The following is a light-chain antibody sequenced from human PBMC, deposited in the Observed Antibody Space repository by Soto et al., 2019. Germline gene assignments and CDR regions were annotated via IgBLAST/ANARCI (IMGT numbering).Light chain of an antibody. Sequence: EVVLTQSPATLSVSPGEGVTISCRASQGIGDTLAWYQHKPGQTARLLIYDTSARATGIPDRFSGSGSGTDFTLTISRLQPEDFAVYYCQKYASTRWTCGKG. CDR1: QGIGDT. CDR2: DTS. J-gene: IGKJ1*01. CDR3: QKYASTRWT. V-gene: IGKV3D-15*01.